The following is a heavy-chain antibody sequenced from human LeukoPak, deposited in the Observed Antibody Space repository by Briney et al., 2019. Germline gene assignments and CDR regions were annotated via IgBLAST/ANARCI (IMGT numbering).Heavy chain of an antibody. Sequence: GGSLRLSCAASGFTFSSYGMHWVRQAPGKGLEWVAVISYDGSNKYYADSVKGRFTISRDNSKNTLYLQMNSLRAEDTAVYYCAKDSQRAMRYSGFDYWGQGTLVTVSS. V-gene: IGHV3-30*18. J-gene: IGHJ4*02. D-gene: IGHD1-26*01. CDR2: ISYDGSNK. CDR3: AKDSQRAMRYSGFDY. CDR1: GFTFSSYG.